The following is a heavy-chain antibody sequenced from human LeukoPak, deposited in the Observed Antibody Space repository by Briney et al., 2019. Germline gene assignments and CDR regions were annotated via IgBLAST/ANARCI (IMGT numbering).Heavy chain of an antibody. CDR3: AGRAARFFDY. J-gene: IGHJ4*02. CDR1: GDSLNSYY. CDR2: IFYSGSS. Sequence: SETMSLTCTVSGDSLNSYYWSWIRQPPGEGLQWIGYIFYSGSSNYNASLRSRVAISVDTSKNQFSLKLTSVTAADTAVYYCAGRAARFFDYWGQGILVTVSS. D-gene: IGHD6-25*01. V-gene: IGHV4-59*01.